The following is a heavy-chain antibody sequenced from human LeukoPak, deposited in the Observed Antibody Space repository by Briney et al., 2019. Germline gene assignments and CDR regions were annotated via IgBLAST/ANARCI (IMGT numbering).Heavy chain of an antibody. J-gene: IGHJ6*03. CDR2: IRSKANSYAT. Sequence: PGGSLRLSCAASGFTFSGSAMHWVRQASGKGLEWVGRIRSKANSYATAYAASVKGRFTISRDDSKNTAYLQMNSLKTEDAAVYYCTRTVPYMDVWGKGTTVTVSS. CDR3: TRTVPYMDV. V-gene: IGHV3-73*01. D-gene: IGHD2-2*01. CDR1: GFTFSGSA.